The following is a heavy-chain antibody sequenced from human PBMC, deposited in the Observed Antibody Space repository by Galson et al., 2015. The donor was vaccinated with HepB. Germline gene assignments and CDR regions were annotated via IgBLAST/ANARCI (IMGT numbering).Heavy chain of an antibody. Sequence: SLRLSCAASGFPFSTYIMNWVRQVPGKGLEWVSSISTSSTFIYYADSVQGRFTISRDNAKNSLYLEMNSLRDEDTAVYYCARRMTCGSDCWRAFDIWGQGTMVTVSS. CDR1: GFPFSTYI. CDR2: ISTSSTFI. CDR3: ARRMTCGSDCWRAFDI. D-gene: IGHD2-21*02. J-gene: IGHJ3*02. V-gene: IGHV3-21*01.